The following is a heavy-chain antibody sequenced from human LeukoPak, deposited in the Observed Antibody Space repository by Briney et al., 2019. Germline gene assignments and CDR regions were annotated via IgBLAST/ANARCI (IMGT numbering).Heavy chain of an antibody. D-gene: IGHD2-2*01. V-gene: IGHV3-7*01. Sequence: GGSLRLSCTASGFTFGTYWMTWVRQAPGKGLEWVANMKQDGGEKYYVDSVKGRFTISRDNAKNSLYLQMNSLRAEDTAVYYCARIYCSSTNCYRHFDYWGQGTLVTVSS. J-gene: IGHJ4*02. CDR1: GFTFGTYW. CDR3: ARIYCSSTNCYRHFDY. CDR2: MKQDGGEK.